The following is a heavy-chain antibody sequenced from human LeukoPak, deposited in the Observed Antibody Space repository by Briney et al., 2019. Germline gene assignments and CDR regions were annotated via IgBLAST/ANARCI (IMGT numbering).Heavy chain of an antibody. CDR2: IKQNGRDT. Sequence: GGSLRLSCAVSGLTFSSFWMNWVRQAPGKGPEWVASIKQNGRDTYYMDSVKGRFTISRDNAENSLHLQMSSLRADDTAVYYCARGHLGLNYWGQGTLVTVSS. CDR1: GLTFSSFW. CDR3: ARGHLGLNY. J-gene: IGHJ4*02. D-gene: IGHD3-16*01. V-gene: IGHV3-7*01.